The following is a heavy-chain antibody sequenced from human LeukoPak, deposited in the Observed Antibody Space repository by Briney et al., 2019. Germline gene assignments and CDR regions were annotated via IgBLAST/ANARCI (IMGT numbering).Heavy chain of an antibody. CDR3: ARELYKGSGSYFSVDY. D-gene: IGHD1-26*01. CDR1: GGTFSSYA. V-gene: IGHV1-69*13. CDR2: IIPIFGTA. J-gene: IGHJ4*02. Sequence: ASVKVSCTASGGTFSSYAISWVRQAPGQGLEWMGGIIPIFGTANYAQKFQGRVTITADESTSTAYMELSSLRSEDTAVYYCARELYKGSGSYFSVDYWGQGTLVTVSS.